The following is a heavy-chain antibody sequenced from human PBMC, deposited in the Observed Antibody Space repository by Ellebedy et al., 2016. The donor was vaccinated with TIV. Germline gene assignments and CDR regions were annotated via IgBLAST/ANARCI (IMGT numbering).Heavy chain of an antibody. CDR3: ARVVVDLGSSNSYWYHFDY. CDR1: GFTLSNYD. D-gene: IGHD2-2*01. CDR2: INRAGET. Sequence: GESLKISCAASGFTLSNYDMHWVRQGIGKGLEWVAGINRAGETHYAGSVKGRFTVSRENAQNSIYLQLHSLRAEDTAVYYCARVVVDLGSSNSYWYHFDYWGQGTLVTVSS. J-gene: IGHJ4*02. V-gene: IGHV3-13*01.